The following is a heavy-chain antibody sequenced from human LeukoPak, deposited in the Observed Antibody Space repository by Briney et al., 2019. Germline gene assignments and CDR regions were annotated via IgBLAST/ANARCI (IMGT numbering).Heavy chain of an antibody. V-gene: IGHV1-3*01. CDR2: INAGNGNT. CDR1: GYTFTSYA. Sequence: ASVKVSCKASGYTFTSYAMHWVRQAPGQRLEWMGWINAGNGNTKYSQTFQGRVTITRDTSASTAYMELSSLRSEDTAVYYCARGRGQWLVRGEIDYWGQGTLVTVSS. J-gene: IGHJ4*02. D-gene: IGHD6-19*01. CDR3: ARGRGQWLVRGEIDY.